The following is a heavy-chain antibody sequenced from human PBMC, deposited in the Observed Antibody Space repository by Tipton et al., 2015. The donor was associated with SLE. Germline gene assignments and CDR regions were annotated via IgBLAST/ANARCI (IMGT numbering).Heavy chain of an antibody. CDR2: IYYSGST. V-gene: IGHV4-59*01. Sequence: LRLSCTVSGGSISSYCWSWIRQPPGKGLEWIGYIYYSGSTNYNPSLKSRVTISVDTSKNQFSLKLSSVTAADTAVYYCARELGMVAFDIWGQGTMVTVSS. CDR1: GGSISSYC. CDR3: ARELGMVAFDI. J-gene: IGHJ3*02. D-gene: IGHD7-27*01.